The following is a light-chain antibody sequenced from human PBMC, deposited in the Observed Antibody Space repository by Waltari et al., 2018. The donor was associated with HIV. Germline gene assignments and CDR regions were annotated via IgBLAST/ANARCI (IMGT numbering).Light chain of an antibody. J-gene: IGKJ4*01. CDR2: ATS. CDR3: QQVNGYPLT. Sequence: DIQLTQSPSFLSASVGDRVTITCRASQNIYSYLAWYQQKPGRAPQVLIYATSTLQRGVPSRFSGSGSVTAFALTIPSLQPDDFSTYYCQQVNGYPLTFGGGTTVEI. CDR1: QNIYSY. V-gene: IGKV1-9*01.